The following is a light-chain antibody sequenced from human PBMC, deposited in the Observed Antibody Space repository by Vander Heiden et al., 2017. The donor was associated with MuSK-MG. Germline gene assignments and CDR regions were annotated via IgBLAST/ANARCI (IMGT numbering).Light chain of an antibody. CDR1: SSDVGTYDF. Sequence: QSALTQPASVSGSPGQSITISCTGTSSDVGTYDFFSWYQQHPDKAPQLIVFDGHDRPSGVSDRFSGSKSGYTASLTISGLQAEDEAYYFCSSYTTSGTVVFGGGTKLTVL. CDR3: SSYTTSGTVV. CDR2: DGH. J-gene: IGLJ2*01. V-gene: IGLV2-14*03.